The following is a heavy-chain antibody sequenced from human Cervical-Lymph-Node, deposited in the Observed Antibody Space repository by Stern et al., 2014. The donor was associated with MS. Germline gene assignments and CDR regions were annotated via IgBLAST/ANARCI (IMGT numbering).Heavy chain of an antibody. V-gene: IGHV4-59*11. J-gene: IGHJ4*02. D-gene: IGHD4-17*01. CDR2: SYYSGST. CDR3: ARQYGAEDF. Sequence: VQLVESGPGLVRPSETLSLTCTVSGASITSHYWNWIRHSPGKGLEWIGYSYYSGSTNYNPSLKSRVTISIDPSKNQFSLRLRSVTAADTAVYYCARQYGAEDFWGQGTLVTVSS. CDR1: GASITSHY.